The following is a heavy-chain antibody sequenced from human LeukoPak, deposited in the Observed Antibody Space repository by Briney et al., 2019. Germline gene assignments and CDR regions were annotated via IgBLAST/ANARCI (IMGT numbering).Heavy chain of an antibody. CDR1: GFTFHDYG. Sequence: PGGSLRLSCAASGFTFHDYGMHWVRQAPGKGLEWVSLISWDGGGTYFADSVKGRFTISRDNRKKSVYLQMNNLTAEDTALYYCVKDTDGFLRFWGQGTLVTVSS. CDR3: VKDTDGFLRF. J-gene: IGHJ4*02. D-gene: IGHD4-17*01. CDR2: ISWDGGGT. V-gene: IGHV3-43D*03.